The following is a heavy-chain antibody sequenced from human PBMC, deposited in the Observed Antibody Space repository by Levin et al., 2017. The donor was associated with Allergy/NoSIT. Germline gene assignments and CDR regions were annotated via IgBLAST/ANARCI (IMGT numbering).Heavy chain of an antibody. CDR3: AREGDDDFWSGSANAGFDY. J-gene: IGHJ4*02. V-gene: IGHV3-21*01. CDR1: GFTFSSYS. Sequence: GGSLRLSCAASGFTFSSYSMNWVRQAPGKGLEWVSSISSSSSYIYYADSVKGRFTISRDNAKNSLYLQMNSLRAEDTAVYYCAREGDDDFWSGSANAGFDYWGQGTLVTVSS. CDR2: ISSSSSYI. D-gene: IGHD3-3*01.